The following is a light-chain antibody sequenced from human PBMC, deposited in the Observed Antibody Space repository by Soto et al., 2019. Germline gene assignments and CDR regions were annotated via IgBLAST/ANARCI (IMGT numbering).Light chain of an antibody. Sequence: EIVLTQSPATLSLSPGERATLSCRASQSVSSYLAWYQQKPGQAPRLLIYDASNRATGIPARFSGSGSGTDFTRTIISLEPEDFAVYYCQQRSNWPPTLTFGGGTKVEIK. J-gene: IGKJ4*01. CDR3: QQRSNWPPTLT. CDR1: QSVSSY. CDR2: DAS. V-gene: IGKV3-11*01.